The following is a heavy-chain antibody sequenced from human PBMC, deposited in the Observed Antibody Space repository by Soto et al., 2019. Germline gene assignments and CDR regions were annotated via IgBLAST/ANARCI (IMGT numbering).Heavy chain of an antibody. J-gene: IGHJ4*02. D-gene: IGHD3-10*01. CDR2: ISASGGST. Sequence: GGSLRLSCAASGFTLSSSAMSWVRQAPGKGLEWVSAISASGGSTYYADSVKGRFPISRDTSKNTLYLQLNHLRAEDTAVFYYARVLKGYYGSDYWGQGTLVTVSS. V-gene: IGHV3-23*01. CDR3: ARVLKGYYGSDY. CDR1: GFTLSSSA.